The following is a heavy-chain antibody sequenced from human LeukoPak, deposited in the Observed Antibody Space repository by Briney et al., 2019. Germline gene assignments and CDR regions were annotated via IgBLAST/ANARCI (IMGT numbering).Heavy chain of an antibody. D-gene: IGHD6-6*01. CDR2: ISAYNGNT. J-gene: IGHJ4*02. V-gene: IGHV1-18*01. CDR3: ARDVEYSRSSSFFDY. Sequence: ASVKVSCKASGYTFTSYGISWVRQAPGQGLEWMGWISAYNGNTNYAQKLQGRVTMTTDTSTRTDYMELRSLRSDDTAVYYCARDVEYSRSSSFFDYWGQGTLVTVSS. CDR1: GYTFTSYG.